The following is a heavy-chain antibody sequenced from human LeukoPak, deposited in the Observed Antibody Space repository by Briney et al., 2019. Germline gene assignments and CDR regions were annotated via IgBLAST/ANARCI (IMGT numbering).Heavy chain of an antibody. D-gene: IGHD1-7*01. CDR1: GGSISSYY. CDR2: IYYSGST. J-gene: IGHJ6*02. CDR3: ARDNWNYGSSMDV. Sequence: SETLSLTCTVSGGSISSYYWSWIRQPPGKGLEWIGYIYYSGSTNYNPSLKSRVTKSVDTSKNQFSLKLSSVTAADTAVYYCARDNWNYGSSMDVWGQGTTVTVPS. V-gene: IGHV4-59*01.